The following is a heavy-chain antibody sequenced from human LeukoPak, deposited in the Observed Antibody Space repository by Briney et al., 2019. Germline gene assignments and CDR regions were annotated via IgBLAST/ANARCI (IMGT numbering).Heavy chain of an antibody. J-gene: IGHJ5*02. CDR2: IKQDGSEK. V-gene: IGHV3-7*01. D-gene: IGHD5-12*01. Sequence: GGSLRLSCAASGFTFSHYWMTWVRQAPGKGLEWVANIKQDGSEKYYVDSVKGRFTISRDNAKNSLYLQMNSLRAEDTAVYYCARARGYGTVNWFDPWGQGTLVTVSS. CDR1: GFTFSHYW. CDR3: ARARGYGTVNWFDP.